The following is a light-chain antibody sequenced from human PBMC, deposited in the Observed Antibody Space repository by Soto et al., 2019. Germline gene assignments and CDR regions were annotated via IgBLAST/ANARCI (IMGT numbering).Light chain of an antibody. Sequence: QSVLTQPPSVSEAPEQRVTISCSGSSSNIGHHAVSWFQHLPGKAPKLLIHYDDLLPSGVSDRFSASKSGTSASLAISRLQSEDEADYYCATWDDSLNGWVFGGGTKLTVL. CDR3: ATWDDSLNGWV. CDR2: YDD. J-gene: IGLJ3*02. V-gene: IGLV1-36*01. CDR1: SSNIGHHA.